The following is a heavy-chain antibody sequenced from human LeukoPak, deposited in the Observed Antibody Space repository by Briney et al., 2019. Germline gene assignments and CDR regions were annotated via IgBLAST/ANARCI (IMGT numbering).Heavy chain of an antibody. CDR1: GYTFTSYG. CDR3: ASVRGYCSSTSCSYYYYGMDV. CDR2: ISAYNGNT. D-gene: IGHD2-2*01. V-gene: IGHV1-18*04. Sequence: ASVTVSCKASGYTFTSYGISWVRQAPGQGLEWMGWISAYNGNTNYAQKLQGRVTMTTGTSTSTAYMELRSLRSDDTAVYYCASVRGYCSSTSCSYYYYGMDVWGKGTPVTVSS. J-gene: IGHJ6*04.